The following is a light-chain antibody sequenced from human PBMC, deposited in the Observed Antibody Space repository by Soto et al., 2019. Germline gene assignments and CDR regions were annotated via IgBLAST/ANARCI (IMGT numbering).Light chain of an antibody. Sequence: QSALTQPRSVSGSPGQSVTITWTETSSDVGTYNFVSWYQQHPGKAPKFMIYDVTKRPSGVPDRFSGSKSGNTASLTISGLQAEDEADYYCCSYVGSYTSYVFGTGTKVTVL. CDR2: DVT. J-gene: IGLJ1*01. CDR3: CSYVGSYTSYV. V-gene: IGLV2-11*01. CDR1: SSDVGTYNF.